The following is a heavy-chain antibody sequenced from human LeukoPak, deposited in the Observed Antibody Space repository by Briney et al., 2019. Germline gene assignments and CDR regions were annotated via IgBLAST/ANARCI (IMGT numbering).Heavy chain of an antibody. CDR3: ARENRGFITHPIDY. CDR2: ISGSGGST. CDR1: GFTFSSYS. V-gene: IGHV3-23*01. D-gene: IGHD3-10*01. Sequence: LSCAASGFTFSSYSMSWVRQAPGKGLEWISAISGSGGSTYYADSVKGRFNISRDNSKNTLYLQMNSLRVEDTAVYYCARENRGFITHPIDYWGQGTLVTVSS. J-gene: IGHJ4*02.